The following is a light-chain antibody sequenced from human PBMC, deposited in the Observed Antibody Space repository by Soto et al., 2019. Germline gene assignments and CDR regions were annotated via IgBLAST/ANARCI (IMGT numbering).Light chain of an antibody. Sequence: DIQMTQSPSTLSASVGDRVTITCRASQSISSWLAWYQQKPGKAPKLLIYDASNLQSGVPSRFSGSGSGTDFTLTISSLQPEDFATYFCQQSYSTPPWTFGQGTKVGIK. CDR3: QQSYSTPPWT. CDR1: QSISSW. CDR2: DAS. J-gene: IGKJ1*01. V-gene: IGKV1-39*01.